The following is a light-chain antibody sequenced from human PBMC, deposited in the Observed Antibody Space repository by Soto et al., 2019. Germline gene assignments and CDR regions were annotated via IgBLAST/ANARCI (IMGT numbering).Light chain of an antibody. V-gene: IGKV3-11*01. CDR3: QQRSNWPIT. CDR1: QSVSSY. J-gene: IGKJ5*01. Sequence: EIVLTQSPATLSLSPGERATLSFRASQSVSSYLAWYQQKPGQAPRLLIYDASNRATGIPARFSGSGSGTDFTLAISSLEPEDFAVYYGQQRSNWPITFGQGTRLEIK. CDR2: DAS.